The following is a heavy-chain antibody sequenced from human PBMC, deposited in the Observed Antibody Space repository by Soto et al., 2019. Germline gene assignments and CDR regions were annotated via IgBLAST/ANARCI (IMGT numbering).Heavy chain of an antibody. CDR2: ISGSGSTT. Sequence: PWGSXRLCCPSTVLTLITCAISVVRHAPGKGREWVSTISGSGSTTYYADSVNGRLTISRDNLKNTLYLQMNRMRVEDTAVSYCEKARSRSSGSGPTLASLESWGQRTL. V-gene: IGHV3-23*01. CDR3: EKARSRSSGSGPTLASLES. D-gene: IGHD2-15*01. J-gene: IGHJ4*02. CDR1: VLTLITCA.